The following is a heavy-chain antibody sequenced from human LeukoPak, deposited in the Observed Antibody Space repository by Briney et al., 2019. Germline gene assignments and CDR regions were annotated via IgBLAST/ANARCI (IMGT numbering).Heavy chain of an antibody. CDR2: IYDNGNT. Sequence: SETLSLTCAVPGVSLRSSFRGWICQPPGKGLERIWYIYDNGNTNSNPSLSSPLTPSLDRSKHLLSLRLRSVTAADTAVYYCARTYGSGTPRYYGMDVWGQGTTVTVSS. J-gene: IGHJ6*02. V-gene: IGHV4-59*01. CDR1: GVSLRSSF. D-gene: IGHD3-10*01. CDR3: ARTYGSGTPRYYGMDV.